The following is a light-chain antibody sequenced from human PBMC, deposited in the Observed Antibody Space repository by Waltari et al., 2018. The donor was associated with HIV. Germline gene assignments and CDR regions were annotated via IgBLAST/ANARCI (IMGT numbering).Light chain of an antibody. J-gene: IGLJ1*01. V-gene: IGLV1-47*01. CDR2: RNN. CDR1: RSHIESNY. CDR3: AAWDDSLSGYV. Sequence: QSVLTQPPSASGTPGQRVTISCSGSRSHIESNYVSWYQHLPGPAPKLRIYRNNQRPSGVPDRFSGSKSGTSASLAISGLRSEDEADYYCAAWDDSLSGYVFGTGTKVTVL.